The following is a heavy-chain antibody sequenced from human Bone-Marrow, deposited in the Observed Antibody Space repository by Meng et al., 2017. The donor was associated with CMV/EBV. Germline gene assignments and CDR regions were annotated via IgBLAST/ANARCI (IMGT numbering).Heavy chain of an antibody. D-gene: IGHD4-11*01. CDR3: ARDSLRLQLDY. V-gene: IGHV4-61*08. J-gene: IGHJ4*02. CDR2: IYYSGST. CDR1: GGSVSRGGFY. Sequence: SETLSLTCTVSGGSVSRGGFYWSWIRQPPGKGLEWIGYIYYSGSTNYNPSLKSRVTISVDTSKNQFSLKLSSVTAADTAVYYCARDSLRLQLDYWGQGTLVTVS.